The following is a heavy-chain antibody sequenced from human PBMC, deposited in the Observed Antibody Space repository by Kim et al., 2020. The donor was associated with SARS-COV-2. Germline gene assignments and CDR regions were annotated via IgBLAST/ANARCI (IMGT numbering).Heavy chain of an antibody. J-gene: IGHJ2*01. V-gene: IGHV4-59*08. CDR3: ARQYTTIFGVVIIPGWYFDL. D-gene: IGHD3-3*01. Sequence: RVTISVDTSKNQFSLKLSSVTAADTAVYYCARQYTTIFGVVIIPGWYFDLWGRGTLVTVSS.